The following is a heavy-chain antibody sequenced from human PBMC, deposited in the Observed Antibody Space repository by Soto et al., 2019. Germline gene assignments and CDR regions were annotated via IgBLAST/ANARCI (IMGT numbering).Heavy chain of an antibody. J-gene: IGHJ4*02. Sequence: ASVKVSCKASGYTLTSYGISWVRQAKGQGLEWMGWISAYSGSTYYNPSLKSRVTISVDTSKNQFSLKLSSVTAADTAVYYCARAQDYVWGSSRRFFDYWGQGTLVTVSS. D-gene: IGHD3-16*02. V-gene: IGHV1-18*01. CDR2: ISAYSGST. CDR1: GYTLTSYG. CDR3: ARAQDYVWGSSRRFFDY.